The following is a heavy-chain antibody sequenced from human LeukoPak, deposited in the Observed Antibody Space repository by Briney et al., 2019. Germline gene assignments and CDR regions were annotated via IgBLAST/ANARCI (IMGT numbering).Heavy chain of an antibody. CDR1: GGSISSYY. Sequence: SETLSLTCTVSGGSISSYYWSWIRQPPGKGLEWIGYIYYSGSTNYNPPLKSRVTISVNTSKNQFSLKLSSVTAADTAVYYCARDTYYYGMDVWGQGTTVTVSS. J-gene: IGHJ6*02. V-gene: IGHV4-59*01. CDR2: IYYSGST. CDR3: ARDTYYYGMDV.